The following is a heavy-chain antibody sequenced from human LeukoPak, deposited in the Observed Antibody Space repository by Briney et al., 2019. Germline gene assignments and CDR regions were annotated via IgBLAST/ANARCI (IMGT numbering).Heavy chain of an antibody. Sequence: GGSLRLSCAASGFTFTSFAMHWVRQASGKGLEWVAVLSYDGSNKYYTDSVKGRFTISRDNSKNTLYLQMNSLRAEDTAVYYCAGGYIAADLDYWSQGTLVTVSS. V-gene: IGHV3-30-3*01. J-gene: IGHJ4*02. CDR1: GFTFTSFA. D-gene: IGHD6-13*01. CDR2: LSYDGSNK. CDR3: AGGYIAADLDY.